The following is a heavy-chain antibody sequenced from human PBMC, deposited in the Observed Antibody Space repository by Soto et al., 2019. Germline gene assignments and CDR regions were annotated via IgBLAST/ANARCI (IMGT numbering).Heavy chain of an antibody. CDR3: TSSYGSGYRAFDY. Sequence: QVQLVQSGAEVKRPGSSVKVSCKASGDTFNFYSINWVRQAPGLGLEWMGRVNPIVSMSNYAQKFRGRVTMHANKSTSTAYMELSSLRSEDTAIYYCTSSYGSGYRAFDYWGQGALVTVSS. CDR2: VNPIVSMS. D-gene: IGHD3-10*01. V-gene: IGHV1-69*02. CDR1: GDTFNFYS. J-gene: IGHJ4*02.